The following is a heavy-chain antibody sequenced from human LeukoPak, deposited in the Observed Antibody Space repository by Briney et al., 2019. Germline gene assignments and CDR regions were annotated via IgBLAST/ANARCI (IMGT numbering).Heavy chain of an antibody. CDR1: GDSISTYY. CDR3: ASDSSGYHWFDY. J-gene: IGHJ4*02. V-gene: IGHV4-59*01. Sequence: PSETLSLTCSVSGDSISTYYWSWIRQPPGKGLEWIGNVYYSGTTIYNPSLKSRVTISVDTAKNQFSLRLSSVTAADAAVYYCASDSSGYHWFDYWGQGTLVTVSS. D-gene: IGHD3-22*01. CDR2: VYYSGTT.